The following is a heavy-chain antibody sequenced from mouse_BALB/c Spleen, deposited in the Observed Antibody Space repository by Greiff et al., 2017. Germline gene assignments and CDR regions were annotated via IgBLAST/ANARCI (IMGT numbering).Heavy chain of an antibody. CDR2: IYPGDGDT. J-gene: IGHJ3*01. V-gene: IGHV1-87*01. CDR1: GYTFTSYW. D-gene: IGHD1-2*01. CDR3: AREEDGLFAY. Sequence: VQLQQSGAELARPGASVKLSCKASGYTFTSYWMQWVKQRPGQGLEWIGAIYPGDGDTRYTQKFKGKATLTADKSSSTAYMQLSSLASEDSAVYYCAREEDGLFAYWGQGTLVTVSA.